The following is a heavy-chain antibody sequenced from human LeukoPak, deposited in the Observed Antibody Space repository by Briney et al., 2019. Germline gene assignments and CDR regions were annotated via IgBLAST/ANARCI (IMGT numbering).Heavy chain of an antibody. CDR3: ARGEEHSYGYEKFDP. D-gene: IGHD5-18*01. J-gene: IGHJ5*02. CDR1: ACSFTICG. V-gene: IGHV1-69*06. CDR2: IIPIFGTA. Sequence: SVSVTFTCAACSFTICGISWLRLAPAPGLEVVGVIIPIFGTADYAQKFQGRVTITADNSTSTAYLEMSSLRSEDTAVYYCARGEEHSYGYEKFDPWGQGTLVTVSS.